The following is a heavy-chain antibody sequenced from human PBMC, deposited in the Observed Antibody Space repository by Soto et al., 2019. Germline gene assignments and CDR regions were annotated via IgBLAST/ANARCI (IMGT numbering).Heavy chain of an antibody. CDR3: AHEVDLKRWYRMDF. D-gene: IGHD6-13*01. CDR1: GFTFGSYA. CDR2: ISGSGGST. Sequence: GGSLRLSCAASGFTFGSYAMSWVRQAPGKGLEWVSAISGSGGSTYYADSVKGRFTISRDNYKNTLYLQMNSLRAEDMAVYYCAHEVDLKRWYRMDFWSQRTTVIVSS. V-gene: IGHV3-23*01. J-gene: IGHJ6*02.